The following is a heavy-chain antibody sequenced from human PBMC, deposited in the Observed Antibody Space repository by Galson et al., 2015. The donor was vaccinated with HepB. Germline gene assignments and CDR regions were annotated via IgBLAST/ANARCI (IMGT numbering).Heavy chain of an antibody. Sequence: SVKVSCKASGGTFSSYAISWVRQAPGQGLEWMGRIIPILGIANYAQKFQGRVTITADKSTSTAYMELSSLRSEDTAVYYCARDSPGMVRGVFDYWGQGTLVTVSS. CDR1: GGTFSSYA. V-gene: IGHV1-69*04. CDR2: IIPILGIA. D-gene: IGHD3-10*01. J-gene: IGHJ4*02. CDR3: ARDSPGMVRGVFDY.